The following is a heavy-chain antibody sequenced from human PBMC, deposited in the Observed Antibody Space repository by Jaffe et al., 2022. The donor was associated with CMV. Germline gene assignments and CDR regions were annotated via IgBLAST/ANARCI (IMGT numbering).Heavy chain of an antibody. Sequence: EVQLVESGGGLIQPGGSLRLSCAASGFTVSSNYMSWVRQAPGKGLEWVSVIYSGGSTYYADSVKGRFTISRDNSKNTLYLQMNSLRAEDTAVYYCAGGWSGYFVNYYYGMDVWGQGTTVTVSS. CDR2: IYSGGST. D-gene: IGHD3-3*01. CDR3: AGGWSGYFVNYYYGMDV. CDR1: GFTVSSNY. V-gene: IGHV3-53*01. J-gene: IGHJ6*02.